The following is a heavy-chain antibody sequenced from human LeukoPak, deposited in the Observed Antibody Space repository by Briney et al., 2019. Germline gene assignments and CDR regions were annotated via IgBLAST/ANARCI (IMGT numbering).Heavy chain of an antibody. CDR2: INPNSGGT. D-gene: IGHD3-3*01. J-gene: IGHJ4*02. CDR3: ARARITIFGVVITALDY. Sequence: GASVKVSCKASGYTFTGYYMHWVRQAPGQGLEWMGWINPNSGGTNYAQKFQGRVTMTRGTSISTAYMELSRLRSDDTAVYYCARARITIFGVVITALDYWGQGTLVTVSS. CDR1: GYTFTGYY. V-gene: IGHV1-2*02.